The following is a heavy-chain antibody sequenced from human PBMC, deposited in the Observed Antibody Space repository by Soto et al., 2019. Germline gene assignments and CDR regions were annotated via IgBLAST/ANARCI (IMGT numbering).Heavy chain of an antibody. J-gene: IGHJ4*02. Sequence: SLRLSCAASGFTFSSYGMHWVRQAPGKGLEWVAVIWYDGSNKYYADSVKGRFTISRDNSKNTLYLQMNSLRAEDTAVYYCARDLYSSGSVDYWGQGTLVTVSS. CDR1: GFTFSSYG. CDR2: IWYDGSNK. V-gene: IGHV3-33*01. D-gene: IGHD6-19*01. CDR3: ARDLYSSGSVDY.